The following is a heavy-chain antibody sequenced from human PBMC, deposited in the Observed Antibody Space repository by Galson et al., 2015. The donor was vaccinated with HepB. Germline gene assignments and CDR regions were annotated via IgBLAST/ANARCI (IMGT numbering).Heavy chain of an antibody. CDR1: GGSISSGSYY. D-gene: IGHD6-19*01. CDR2: IYTSGST. J-gene: IGHJ2*01. V-gene: IGHV4-61*02. CDR3: ARDVWYSSGWSQTNYWYFDL. Sequence: TLSLTCTVSGGSISSGSYYWSWIRQPAGKGLEWIGRIYTSGSTNYNPSLKSRVTMSVDTSKNQFSLKLSSVTAADTAVYYCARDVWYSSGWSQTNYWYFDLWGRGTLVTVSS.